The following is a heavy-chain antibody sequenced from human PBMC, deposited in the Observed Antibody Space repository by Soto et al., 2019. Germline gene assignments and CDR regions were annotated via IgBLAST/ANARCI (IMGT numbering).Heavy chain of an antibody. D-gene: IGHD3-3*01. Sequence: ETLSRTCFDYGGSFSDYYWSWIRQPPGKGLEWIGEINHRGNSNYNPSLKSRVTMSVDTSKNQFSLKLTSVTAADTAVYYCARERSRDYDFWSGPQIIWLDPWAQGTLVTV. V-gene: IGHV4-34*01. CDR2: INHRGNS. CDR3: ARERSRDYDFWSGPQIIWLDP. J-gene: IGHJ5*02. CDR1: GGSFSDYY.